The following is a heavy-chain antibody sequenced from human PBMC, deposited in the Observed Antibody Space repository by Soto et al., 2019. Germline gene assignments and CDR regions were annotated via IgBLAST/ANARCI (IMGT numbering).Heavy chain of an antibody. V-gene: IGHV3-11*01. D-gene: IGHD3-3*01. Sequence: GGSLRLSCAASGFTFSDYYMSWIRQAPGKGLEWVSYISSSGSTIYYADSVKGRFTISRDNAKNSLYLQMNSLRAEDTAVYYCARRYDFWGDGYNWFDPWGQGTLVTVLL. CDR3: ARRYDFWGDGYNWFDP. J-gene: IGHJ5*02. CDR1: GFTFSDYY. CDR2: ISSSGSTI.